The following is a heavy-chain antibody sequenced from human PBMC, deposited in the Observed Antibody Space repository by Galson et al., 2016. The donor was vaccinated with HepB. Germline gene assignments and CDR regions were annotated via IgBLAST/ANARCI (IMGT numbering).Heavy chain of an antibody. CDR2: ISWNSDNK. V-gene: IGHV3-9*01. CDR1: GFTFGNYG. Sequence: SLRLSCAASGFTFGNYGFEWVRQAPGKGLEWVSGISWNSDNKRYVDSVKGRFTISRDNSKNTVYLQLNSLRVEDTAVYYCARDMGENCGVDCFSGWFDPWGQGTLVTVSS. CDR3: ARDMGENCGVDCFSGWFDP. D-gene: IGHD2-21*02. J-gene: IGHJ5*02.